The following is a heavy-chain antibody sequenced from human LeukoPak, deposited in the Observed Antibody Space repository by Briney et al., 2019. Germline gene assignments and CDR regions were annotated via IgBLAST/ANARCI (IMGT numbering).Heavy chain of an antibody. CDR1: GFTFSSYW. CDR3: ARSYRHYYGSGSYPY. Sequence: GGSLRLSCAASGFTFSSYWMSWVRQAQGKGLEWVANIKQDGSEKYYVDSVKGRFTISRDNAKNSLYLQMNSLRAEDTAVYYCARSYRHYYGSGSYPYWGQGTLVTVSS. CDR2: IKQDGSEK. V-gene: IGHV3-7*01. J-gene: IGHJ4*02. D-gene: IGHD3-10*01.